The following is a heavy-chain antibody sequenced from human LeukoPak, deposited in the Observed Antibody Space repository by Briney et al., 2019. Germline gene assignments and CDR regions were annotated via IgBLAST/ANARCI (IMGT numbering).Heavy chain of an antibody. V-gene: IGHV3-21*01. CDR1: GFTFSSYS. CDR3: ARLLRTVEYGSGTYIY. Sequence: GGSLRLSCAASGFTFSSYSMNWVRQAPGKGLEWVSSISSSSSYIYYADSVKGRFTISRDNAKKSLYLQMNSLRAEDTAVYYCARLLRTVEYGSGTYIYWGQGTLVTVSS. D-gene: IGHD3-10*01. CDR2: ISSSSSYI. J-gene: IGHJ4*02.